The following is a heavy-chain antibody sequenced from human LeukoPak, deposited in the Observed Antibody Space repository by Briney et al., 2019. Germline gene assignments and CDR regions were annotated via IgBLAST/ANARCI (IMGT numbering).Heavy chain of an antibody. D-gene: IGHD6-19*01. CDR3: ARGSKSVAGNWFDP. V-gene: IGHV1-69*04. CDR1: GGTLSSYA. CDR2: IIPILGIT. Sequence: ASVKVSCKASGGTLSSYAISWVRQAPGQGLEWMGRIIPILGITNYAQKFQDRVTITADKSTSTAYMELSSLTSDDTAVYYCARGSKSVAGNWFDPWGQGTLVTVSS. J-gene: IGHJ5*02.